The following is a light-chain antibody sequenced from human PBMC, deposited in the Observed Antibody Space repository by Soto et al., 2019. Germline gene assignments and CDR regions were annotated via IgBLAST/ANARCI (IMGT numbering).Light chain of an antibody. V-gene: IGKV1-5*03. J-gene: IGKJ1*01. CDR1: QSISSW. CDR2: KAS. CDR3: QRYNSYPWT. Sequence: DIQMTQSPSTLSASVGDRVTITCRASQSISSWLAWYQQKPGKAPKLLIYKASSLESGVPSRFSGSGSGTEFTRTISSLQPDDFATYDCQRYNSYPWTFGQGTKVEIK.